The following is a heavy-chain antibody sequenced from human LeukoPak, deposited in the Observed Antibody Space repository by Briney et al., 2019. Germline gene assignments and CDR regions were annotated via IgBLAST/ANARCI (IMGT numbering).Heavy chain of an antibody. Sequence: GGSLRLSCAASGFTFNNYGMHWVRQAPGKGLEWVAVISYDGRNIHYPDSVKGRFTISRDISTDTLWLQMDSLRAEDTAVYYCAKGPLRGTAAAIDYWGQGTLVTVSS. CDR3: AKGPLRGTAAAIDY. CDR1: GFTFNNYG. CDR2: ISYDGRNI. J-gene: IGHJ4*02. V-gene: IGHV3-30*18. D-gene: IGHD2-2*01.